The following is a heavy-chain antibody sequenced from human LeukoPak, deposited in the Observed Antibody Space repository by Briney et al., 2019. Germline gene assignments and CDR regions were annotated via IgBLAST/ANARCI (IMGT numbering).Heavy chain of an antibody. Sequence: ASVQDSCKSPGYTFTSYGISWVRQAPGQGPEWMGWIRTYNDISNFGQKFQGRVTMTTDTSTSTAYMELRSLRSDDTAVYYCARESSSGWYGDYWGQGTLVTVFS. J-gene: IGHJ4*02. D-gene: IGHD6-19*01. CDR3: ARESSSGWYGDY. CDR1: GYTFTSYG. CDR2: IRTYNDIS. V-gene: IGHV1-18*01.